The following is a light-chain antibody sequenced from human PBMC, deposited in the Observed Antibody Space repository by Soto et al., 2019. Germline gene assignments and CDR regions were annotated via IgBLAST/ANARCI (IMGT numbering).Light chain of an antibody. CDR1: QSISIY. CDR2: GTS. J-gene: IGKJ5*01. CDR3: QQYGSSPPGIT. V-gene: IGKV3-20*01. Sequence: EIVLTQSPATLSLSPAERDTLSCRRSQSISIYLAWYQQKPGQAPRLLIYGTSSRATGIPDRFSGSGSGKDFTLNISRLEPEDFAVYYCQQYGSSPPGITFGQGTRLEIK.